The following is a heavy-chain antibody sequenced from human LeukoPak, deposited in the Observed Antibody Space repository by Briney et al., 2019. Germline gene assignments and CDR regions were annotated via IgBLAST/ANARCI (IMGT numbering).Heavy chain of an antibody. J-gene: IGHJ4*02. D-gene: IGHD4-17*01. Sequence: SETLSLTCAVYGGSFSGYYWSWIRQPPGKGLEWIGEINHSGSTNYNPSLKSRVTISVDTSKNQFSLKLSSVTAAGTAVYYCARTYGRNYLDYWGQGTLVTVSS. V-gene: IGHV4-34*01. CDR3: ARTYGRNYLDY. CDR2: INHSGST. CDR1: GGSFSGYY.